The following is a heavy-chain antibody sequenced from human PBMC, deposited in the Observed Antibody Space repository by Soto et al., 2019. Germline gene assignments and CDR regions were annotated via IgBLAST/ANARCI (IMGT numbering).Heavy chain of an antibody. CDR1: GYTFTSYG. CDR3: ARDWFGIDY. Sequence: QVQLVQSGAEVKKPGASVKVSCKASGYTFTSYGISWVRQAPGQGLAWMGWINAYNGNTNYAQNLQGRVTMTTDTSTSTAHMELRSRRSDDTAVYYSARDWFGIDYWGQGTLVTVSS. V-gene: IGHV1-18*01. J-gene: IGHJ4*02. CDR2: INAYNGNT. D-gene: IGHD3-16*01.